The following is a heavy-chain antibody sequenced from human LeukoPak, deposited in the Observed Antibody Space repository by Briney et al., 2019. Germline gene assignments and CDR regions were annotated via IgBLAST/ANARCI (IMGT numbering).Heavy chain of an antibody. CDR1: GFTFGPYT. V-gene: IGHV3-48*04. CDR2: ISSSSGTI. CDR3: ARDAPASGGDY. J-gene: IGHJ4*02. D-gene: IGHD1-14*01. Sequence: PGGSLRLSCAASGFTFGPYTMNWVRQAPGKGLEWVSYISSSSGTIYYADSVKGRFTISRDNAKNSLYLQMNSLRAEDTAVYYCARDAPASGGDYWGQGTLVTVSS.